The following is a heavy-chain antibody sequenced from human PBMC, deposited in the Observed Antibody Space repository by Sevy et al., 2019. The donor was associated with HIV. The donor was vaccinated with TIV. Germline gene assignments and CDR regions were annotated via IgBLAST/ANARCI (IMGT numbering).Heavy chain of an antibody. J-gene: IGHJ4*02. Sequence: GESLKISCKGSGYSFTSHWIGWVRHMPGKGLEWMGIIYPDDSDTRYSLSFQGQVTFSADKSISTAYLQWSSLKASDTAMYYCATSRSGYFDSSAYYIYWGQGTLVTVSS. CDR1: GYSFTSHW. CDR2: IYPDDSDT. V-gene: IGHV5-51*01. CDR3: ATSRSGYFDSSAYYIY. D-gene: IGHD3-22*01.